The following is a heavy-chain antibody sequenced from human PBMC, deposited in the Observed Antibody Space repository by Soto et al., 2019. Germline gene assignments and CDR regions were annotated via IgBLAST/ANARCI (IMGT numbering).Heavy chain of an antibody. Sequence: GGSLRLSCAASGFTFSSYAMSWVRQAPGKGLEWVSAISGSGGSTYYADSVKGRFTISRDNSKNTLYLQMNSLRAEDTAVYYCAKDLHRRPRNIVVVPAAILVGDLTGGGQGTLVTVSS. J-gene: IGHJ4*02. CDR1: GFTFSSYA. D-gene: IGHD2-2*01. CDR2: ISGSGGST. CDR3: AKDLHRRPRNIVVVPAAILVGDLTG. V-gene: IGHV3-23*01.